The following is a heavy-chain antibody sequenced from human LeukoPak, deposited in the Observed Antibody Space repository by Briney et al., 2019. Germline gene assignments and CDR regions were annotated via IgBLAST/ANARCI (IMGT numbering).Heavy chain of an antibody. CDR1: GYTFTGYY. J-gene: IGHJ4*02. Sequence: GASVKVSCKASGYTFTGYYLHWVRQAPGQGLEWMGWINPNSGGTKSTQKFQGRVTMTRDTSISTAYMELSRLRSDDTAVYYCARNQPDYNWILPDYWGQGTLVTVSS. CDR2: INPNSGGT. V-gene: IGHV1-2*02. D-gene: IGHD1-20*01. CDR3: ARNQPDYNWILPDY.